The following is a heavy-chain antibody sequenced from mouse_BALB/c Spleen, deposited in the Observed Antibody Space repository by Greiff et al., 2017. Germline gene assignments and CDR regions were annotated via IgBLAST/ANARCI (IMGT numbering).Heavy chain of an antibody. J-gene: IGHJ2*01. CDR3: ARLGYGLYFDY. V-gene: IGHV1-4*01. Sequence: QVQLKESGAELARPGASVKMSCKASGYTFTSYTMHWVKQRPGQGLEWIGYINPSSGYTNYNQKFKDKATLTADKSSSTAYMQLSSLTSEDSAVYYCARLGYGLYFDYWGQGTTLTVSS. CDR2: INPSSGYT. D-gene: IGHD1-2*01. CDR1: GYTFTSYT.